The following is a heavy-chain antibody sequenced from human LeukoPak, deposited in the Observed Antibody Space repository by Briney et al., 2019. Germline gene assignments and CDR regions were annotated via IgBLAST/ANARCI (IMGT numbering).Heavy chain of an antibody. Sequence: SETLSLTWAVYGGSFSGYYWSWIRQPPGKGLEWIGEINHSGSTKYNPSLKSRVTISVNTSKNQFSLKLSSVTAADTAVYYCARGPYCSSTSCPKGRYYYYYGMDVWGQGTTVTVSS. J-gene: IGHJ6*02. CDR2: INHSGST. D-gene: IGHD2-2*01. V-gene: IGHV4-34*01. CDR1: GGSFSGYY. CDR3: ARGPYCSSTSCPKGRYYYYYGMDV.